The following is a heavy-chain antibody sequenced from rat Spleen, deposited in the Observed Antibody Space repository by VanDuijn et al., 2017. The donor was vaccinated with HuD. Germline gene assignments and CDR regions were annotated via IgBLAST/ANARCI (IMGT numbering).Heavy chain of an antibody. D-gene: IGHD1-1*01. CDR2: MWSGGTT. CDR3: ARSSIYCYSGGPFDY. V-gene: IGHV2S63*01. Sequence: EVQLVETGGSLVQPGKSLKLTCATSGFTFSYAWMHWIRQPPGKGLEGMGVMWSGGTTAYNSALKSRLSNSRDTPKSQVFLKMNSVQTEDTAMYFCARSSIYCYSGGPFDYWGQGVMVTVSS. J-gene: IGHJ2*01. CDR1: GFTFSYAW.